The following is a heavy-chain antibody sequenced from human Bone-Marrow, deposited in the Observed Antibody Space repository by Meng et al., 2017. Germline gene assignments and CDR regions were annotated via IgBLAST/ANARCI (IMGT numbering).Heavy chain of an antibody. CDR2: INSDGSST. J-gene: IGHJ4*02. Sequence: GESLKISCAASGFTFSSYWMHWVRQAPGKGLVWVSRINSDGSSTSYADSVKGRFTISRDNAKNTLYLQMNSLRAEDTAVYYCARDLWYYGSGSYQQVDYWGQGTLVTVSS. D-gene: IGHD3-10*01. V-gene: IGHV3-74*01. CDR1: GFTFSSYW. CDR3: ARDLWYYGSGSYQQVDY.